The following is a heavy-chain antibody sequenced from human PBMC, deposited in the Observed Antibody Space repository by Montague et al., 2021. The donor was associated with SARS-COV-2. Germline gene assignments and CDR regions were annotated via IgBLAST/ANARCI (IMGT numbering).Heavy chain of an antibody. J-gene: IGHJ4*02. D-gene: IGHD5-12*01. CDR3: ARAHSGSWAHLDN. CDR1: GGSISSGSYY. CDR2: IYTSGTT. V-gene: IGHV4-61*02. Sequence: TLSLTCTVSGGSISSGSYYWSWIRQPAGKGLEWIGRIYTSGTTDSSFSLKSRVTISVDTSKDQFSLKLTSVTAADTAVYYCARAHSGSWAHLDNWGQGSLVTVSS.